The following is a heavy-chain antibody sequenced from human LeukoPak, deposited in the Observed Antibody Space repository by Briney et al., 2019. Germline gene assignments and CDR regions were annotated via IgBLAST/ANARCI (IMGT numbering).Heavy chain of an antibody. V-gene: IGHV1-18*01. CDR3: AGGPIAVADPGAFDI. Sequence: ASVKVSCKASGYTLTSYGISWVRQAPGQGLEWMAWISAYNGNTNYAQKLQGRVTMTTDTSTSTAYMELRSLRSDDTAVYYCAGGPIAVADPGAFDIWGQGTMVTVSS. J-gene: IGHJ3*02. D-gene: IGHD6-19*01. CDR2: ISAYNGNT. CDR1: GYTLTSYG.